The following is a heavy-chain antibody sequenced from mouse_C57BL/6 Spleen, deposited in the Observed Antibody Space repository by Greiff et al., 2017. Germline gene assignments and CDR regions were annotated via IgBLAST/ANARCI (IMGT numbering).Heavy chain of an antibody. CDR2: IYPGSGST. V-gene: IGHV1-55*01. CDR3: ARGEYYYSSSYAMDY. J-gene: IGHJ4*01. CDR1: GYTFTSYW. D-gene: IGHD1-1*01. Sequence: QVQLQQPGAELVKPGASVKMSCKASGYTFTSYWITWVKQRPGQGLEWIGDIYPGSGSTNYNEKFKSKATLTVDTSSSTAYMQLSSLTSEDSAVYDDARGEYYYSSSYAMDYWGQGTSVTVSS.